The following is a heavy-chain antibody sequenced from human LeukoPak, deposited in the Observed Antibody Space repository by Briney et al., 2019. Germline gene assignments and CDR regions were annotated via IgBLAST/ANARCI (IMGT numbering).Heavy chain of an antibody. CDR2: IYYSGST. J-gene: IGHJ4*02. CDR1: GGSISSSSYY. V-gene: IGHV4-39*02. CDR3: ARDPDCSGGSCSFDY. Sequence: SETLSLTCTVSGGSISSSSYYWGWIRQPPGKGLEWIGSIYYSGSTYYNPSLKSRVTISVDTSKNQFSLKLSSVTAADTAVYYCARDPDCSGGSCSFDYWGQGTLVTVSS. D-gene: IGHD2-15*01.